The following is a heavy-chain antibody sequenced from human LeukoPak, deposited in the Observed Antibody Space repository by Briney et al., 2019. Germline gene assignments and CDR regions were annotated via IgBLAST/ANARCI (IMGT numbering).Heavy chain of an antibody. Sequence: GGSLRLSCAASGFTFSSYNMNWVRQAPGKGLEWVSYISSSGRYIYYADSVKGRFTISRDNAKNSLDLQMNSLRAEDTAVYYCARYYDGSGGPLDYWGQGTLVTVSP. J-gene: IGHJ4*02. D-gene: IGHD3-10*01. CDR2: ISSSGRYI. CDR3: ARYYDGSGGPLDY. V-gene: IGHV3-21*01. CDR1: GFTFSSYN.